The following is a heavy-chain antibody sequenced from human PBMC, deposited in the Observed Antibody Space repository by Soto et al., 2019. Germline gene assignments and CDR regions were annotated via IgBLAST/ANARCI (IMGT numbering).Heavy chain of an antibody. V-gene: IGHV4-59*01. D-gene: IGHD4-17*01. CDR3: ARGATTNDY. CDR1: GGSISSYY. Sequence: SETLSLTCTVSGGSISSYYWSWIRQPPGKGLEWIGYIYYSGSTNYNPSLKSRVTISVDTSKNQFSLKLSSVTAADTAVYYCARGATTNDYWGQGTLVTVSS. J-gene: IGHJ4*02. CDR2: IYYSGST.